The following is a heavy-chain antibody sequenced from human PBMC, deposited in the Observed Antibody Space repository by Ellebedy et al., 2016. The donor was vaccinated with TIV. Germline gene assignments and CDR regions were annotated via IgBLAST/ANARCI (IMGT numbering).Heavy chain of an antibody. CDR2: LSPYNGNT. CDR3: ARIGGGVSGTSFDV. J-gene: IGHJ3*01. CDR1: GYTFTSYG. Sequence: AASVKVSCKASGYTFTSYGISWVRQAPGRGLEWMGWLSPYNGNTKYAQKFQGRVNMTTDTSTSTTYMELRGLRSDDTALYYCARIGGGVSGTSFDVWGQGTIVTVSS. V-gene: IGHV1-18*04. D-gene: IGHD3-16*01.